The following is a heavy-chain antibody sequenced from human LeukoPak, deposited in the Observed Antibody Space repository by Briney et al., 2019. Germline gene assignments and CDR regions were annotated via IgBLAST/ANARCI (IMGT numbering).Heavy chain of an antibody. CDR1: GFTFTDYW. Sequence: GGSLRLSCAVSGFTFTDYWMNWVRQAPGKGLEWVASIRQDGGEKTYVDSVKGRFTISRDNTKSSLYLQINSLRAEDTAVYYCARDGTAAGLYFDLWGQGTLVTVSS. J-gene: IGHJ4*01. D-gene: IGHD6-13*01. CDR3: ARDGTAAGLYFDL. V-gene: IGHV3-7*01. CDR2: IRQDGGEK.